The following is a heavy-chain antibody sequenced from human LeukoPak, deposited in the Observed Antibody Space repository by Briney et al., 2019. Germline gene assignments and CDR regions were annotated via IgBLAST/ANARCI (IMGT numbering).Heavy chain of an antibody. CDR2: INSDGINT. J-gene: IGHJ5*02. D-gene: IGHD3-22*01. CDR3: ARDLGQYYDTSDNWFDP. Sequence: GGSLRLSCAASGFTFSSYGMQWVRQAPGKGLVWVSRINSDGINTSYADSVKGRFTISRDNAKNTLNLQMNSLRAEDTAVYYCARDLGQYYDTSDNWFDPWGQGTLVTVSS. V-gene: IGHV3-74*01. CDR1: GFTFSSYG.